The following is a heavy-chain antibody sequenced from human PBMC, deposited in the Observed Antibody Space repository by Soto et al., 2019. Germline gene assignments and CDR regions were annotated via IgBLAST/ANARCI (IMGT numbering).Heavy chain of an antibody. CDR3: AKALGELSPESYDY. Sequence: QVQLEESGGGVVQPGRSLRLSCAASGFIFSSYAMHWVRQAPGKGLEWVAVISDDGSEKYYADSVKGRFTISRDNSKNTLNLQMNSLRADDTAVYYCAKALGELSPESYDYWGQGTLITVSS. CDR1: GFIFSSYA. D-gene: IGHD3-16*02. V-gene: IGHV3-30*18. J-gene: IGHJ4*02. CDR2: ISDDGSEK.